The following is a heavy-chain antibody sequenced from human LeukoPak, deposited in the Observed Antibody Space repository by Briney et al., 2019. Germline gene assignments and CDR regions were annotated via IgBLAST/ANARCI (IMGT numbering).Heavy chain of an antibody. V-gene: IGHV4-30-2*01. CDR2: IYHSGST. Sequence: ASETLSLTCTVPGGSISSGGYYWSWIRQPPGKGLEWIGYIYHSGSTYYNPSLKSRVTISVDRSKNQFSLKLSSVTAADTAVYYCASIPKATGPSYYDFWSGYYEGGGFDYWGQGTLVTVSS. D-gene: IGHD3-3*01. CDR1: GGSISSGGYY. J-gene: IGHJ4*02. CDR3: ASIPKATGPSYYDFWSGYYEGGGFDY.